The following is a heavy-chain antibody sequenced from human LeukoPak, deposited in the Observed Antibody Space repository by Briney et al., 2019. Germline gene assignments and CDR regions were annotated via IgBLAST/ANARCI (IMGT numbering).Heavy chain of an antibody. J-gene: IGHJ4*02. CDR1: GYTFTSYG. V-gene: IGHV1-18*01. Sequence: GASVKVSCKASGYTFTSYGISWVRQAPGQGLEWMGWISAYNGNTNSAQKVQGRVTLTTDASTSTAYVELRSLRSDDTAVYYCARQVDTSMALPDYWGQGTLVTVSS. CDR3: ARQVDTSMALPDY. D-gene: IGHD5-18*01. CDR2: ISAYNGNT.